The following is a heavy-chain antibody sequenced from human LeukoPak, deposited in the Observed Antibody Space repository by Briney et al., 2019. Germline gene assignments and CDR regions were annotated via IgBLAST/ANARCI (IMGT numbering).Heavy chain of an antibody. CDR3: ARLGGNYGRYFDY. Sequence: GRSLRLSCAVSGFTLSNYAMHWVRQAPGKGLEWVAVISYDGNNKYYADSVKGRFAISRDNSKNRLYLQMNSLRAEDTAVYYCARLGGNYGRYFDYWGQGTLVTVSS. D-gene: IGHD4-23*01. J-gene: IGHJ4*02. V-gene: IGHV3-30*09. CDR1: GFTLSNYA. CDR2: ISYDGNNK.